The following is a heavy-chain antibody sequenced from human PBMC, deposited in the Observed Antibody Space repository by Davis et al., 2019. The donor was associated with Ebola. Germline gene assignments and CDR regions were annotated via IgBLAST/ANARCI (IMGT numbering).Heavy chain of an antibody. J-gene: IGHJ3*01. CDR3: AKEKKGSKWITFDV. CDR2: INKDGSRT. V-gene: IGHV3-43*01. CDR1: GFNFDEFS. Sequence: GESLKISCAASGFNFDEFSLHWVRQSPGKGLQWVALINKDGSRTFYADSLEGRFTISRDNSRNSLYLQLSSLGVDDTAFYYCAKEKKGSKWITFDVWGHGTVVTVSS. D-gene: IGHD4-11*01.